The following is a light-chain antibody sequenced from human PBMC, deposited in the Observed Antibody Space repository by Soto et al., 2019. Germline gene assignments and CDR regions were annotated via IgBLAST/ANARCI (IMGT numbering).Light chain of an antibody. Sequence: SYELTQPPSVSVAPGQTASITCGGNNIGSKSVHWYQQKPGQAPVLVVYDDSERPSGIPERFSGSNSGNTATLTISRVEAEDEADYYCQVWDSSSDRWVFGGGTKVTVL. V-gene: IGLV3-21*02. CDR3: QVWDSSSDRWV. J-gene: IGLJ3*02. CDR1: NIGSKS. CDR2: DDS.